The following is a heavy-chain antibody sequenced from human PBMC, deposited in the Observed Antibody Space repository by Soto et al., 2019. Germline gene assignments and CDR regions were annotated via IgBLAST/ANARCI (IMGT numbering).Heavy chain of an antibody. V-gene: IGHV3-48*02. CDR2: ICSTSTTI. Sequence: EVQLVESGGGLVQPGGSLRLSCAASGFTFSTYSMNWVRQAPGKGLEWVSYICSTSTTIYYADSVKGRFTISRDNAKNSLFLQMNSLRDEDTAVYYCARQPGTPMVRGVIYNYYSMDVWGQGTTVTVSS. D-gene: IGHD3-10*01. CDR3: ARQPGTPMVRGVIYNYYSMDV. J-gene: IGHJ6*02. CDR1: GFTFSTYS.